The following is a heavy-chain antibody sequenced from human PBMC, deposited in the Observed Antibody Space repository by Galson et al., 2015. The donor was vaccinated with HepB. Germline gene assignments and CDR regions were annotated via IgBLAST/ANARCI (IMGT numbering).Heavy chain of an antibody. D-gene: IGHD3-10*01. CDR2: INPRDGKT. V-gene: IGHV1-46*01. J-gene: IGHJ6*02. CDR3: AKNYPYYYFMDI. CDR1: GYIFISYN. Sequence: SVKVSCKASGYIFISYNINWVRQAPGQGLEWMGIINPRDGKTRYAQKFQGRVTMTGDTSTSTVYMELSNLRSEDTALYSCAKNYPYYYFMDIWGQGTTVSVSS.